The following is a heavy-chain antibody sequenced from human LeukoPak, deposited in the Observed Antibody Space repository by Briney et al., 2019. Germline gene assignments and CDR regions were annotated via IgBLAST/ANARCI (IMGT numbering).Heavy chain of an antibody. CDR1: GFTFSSYS. CDR2: ISSSSSTI. V-gene: IGHV3-48*01. CDR3: ASSINYGWFDP. J-gene: IGHJ5*02. Sequence: GGSLRLSCAASGFTFSSYSMNWVRQAPGKGLEWVSYISSSSSTIYYADSVKGRFTISRDNAKNSLYLQMNSLRAEDTAVYYCASSINYGWFDPWGQGTLVTVSS. D-gene: IGHD3-3*02.